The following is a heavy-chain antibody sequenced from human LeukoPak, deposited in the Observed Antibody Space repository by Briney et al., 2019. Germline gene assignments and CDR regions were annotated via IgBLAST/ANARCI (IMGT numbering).Heavy chain of an antibody. CDR1: GFTFRNYG. Sequence: GGSLRLSCAASGFTFRNYGMSWVCQAPGKGLEWVASIKEDGSEKHYVDSVKGRFTISRDNAKNSVYLQMHNLRAEDTAVYYCASIAAAGTFLTLWGQGTLVTVSS. V-gene: IGHV3-7*01. D-gene: IGHD6-13*01. CDR2: IKEDGSEK. CDR3: ASIAAAGTFLTL. J-gene: IGHJ4*02.